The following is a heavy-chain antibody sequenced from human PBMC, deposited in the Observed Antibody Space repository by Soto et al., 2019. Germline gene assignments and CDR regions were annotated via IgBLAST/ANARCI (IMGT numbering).Heavy chain of an antibody. CDR3: AREYTAWPLAYGLDV. V-gene: IGHV3-21*01. CDR2: ISSRSDI. CDR1: GFTFSTYS. Sequence: PGGSLRLSCVGSGFTFSTYSINWVRQAPGKGLEWVSSISSRSDIYYADSVKGRFAISRDNAKNSVSLQMNSLRAEDTAVYYCAREYTAWPLAYGLDVWGQGTTVTVSS. J-gene: IGHJ6*02. D-gene: IGHD2-2*02.